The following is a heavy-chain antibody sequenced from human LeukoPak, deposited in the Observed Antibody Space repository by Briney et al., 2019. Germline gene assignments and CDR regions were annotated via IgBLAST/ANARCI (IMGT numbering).Heavy chain of an antibody. CDR1: GFTFGDYA. CDR3: AGGGSGYINY. CDR2: IKTDGSYT. V-gene: IGHV3-74*01. Sequence: PGGSLRLSCTASGFTFGDYAMSWVRQTPGKGLVWVSRIKTDGSYTNYADSVKGRFTISRDNAKNTLYLQMNSLRAEDTAVYYCAGGGSGYINYWGQGTLVTVSS. D-gene: IGHD5-12*01. J-gene: IGHJ4*02.